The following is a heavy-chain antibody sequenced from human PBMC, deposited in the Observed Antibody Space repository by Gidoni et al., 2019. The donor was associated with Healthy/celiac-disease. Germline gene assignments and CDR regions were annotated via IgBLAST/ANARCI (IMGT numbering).Heavy chain of an antibody. CDR2: IYDSGST. D-gene: IGHD3-10*01. CDR1: GGSISSYY. CDR3: ARGYYYGSGSYDY. V-gene: IGHV4-59*01. Sequence: QVQLQESGPGLVKPSETLSLTCTVPGGSISSYYWSWIRQPPGKGLEWIGYIYDSGSTNYNPALKSRVTISVDTSKNQFSRKLSSVTAADTAVYYCARGYYYGSGSYDYWGQGTLVTVSS. J-gene: IGHJ4*02.